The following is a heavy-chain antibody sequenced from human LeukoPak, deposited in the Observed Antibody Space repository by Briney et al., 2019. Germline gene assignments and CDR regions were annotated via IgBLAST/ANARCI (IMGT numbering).Heavy chain of an antibody. J-gene: IGHJ4*02. CDR3: ATLRRVPAAPFDY. CDR1: GGTFSSYA. D-gene: IGHD2-2*01. CDR2: IIPIFGTA. Sequence: SVKVSCKASGGTFSSYAISWVRQAPGQGLEWMGGIIPIFGTANYAQKFQGRVTITADESTSTAYMELSSLRSEDTAVYYCATLRRVPAAPFDYWGQGTLVTVSS. V-gene: IGHV1-69*13.